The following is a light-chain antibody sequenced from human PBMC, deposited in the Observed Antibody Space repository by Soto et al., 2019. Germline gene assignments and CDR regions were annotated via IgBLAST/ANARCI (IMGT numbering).Light chain of an antibody. V-gene: IGLV2-14*01. J-gene: IGLJ3*02. Sequence: QSALTQPASVSGSPGQSITISCTGTSRDVGYYNYVSWYQHHPGKAPKLMIYEVGNRPSGVSNRFSGSKSGNTASLAISGLQAEDEADYYCSSYTTSSTQVFGGGTKVTVL. CDR3: SSYTTSSTQV. CDR1: SRDVGYYNY. CDR2: EVG.